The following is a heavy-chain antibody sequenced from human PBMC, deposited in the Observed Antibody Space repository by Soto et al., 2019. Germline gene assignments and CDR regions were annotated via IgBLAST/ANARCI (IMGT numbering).Heavy chain of an antibody. V-gene: IGHV4-39*01. CDR1: GGSISSNSYY. J-gene: IGHJ4*02. D-gene: IGHD6-13*01. CDR3: ASVIRQQFRYFDY. Sequence: QLQLQESGPGLVKPSETLSLTCTVSGGSISSNSYYWGWIRQPPGKGLEWIGSIYYTGNTYYNPSLKSRVTMSTDTPNNQFSLKLSSVTAADTAVYYCASVIRQQFRYFDYWGQGSLVTVSS. CDR2: IYYTGNT.